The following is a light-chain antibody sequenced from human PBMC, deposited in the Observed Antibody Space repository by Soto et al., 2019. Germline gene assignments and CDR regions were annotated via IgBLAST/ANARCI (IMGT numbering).Light chain of an antibody. Sequence: DIVMTQSPAPLSVSPGESATLSCRASQSVSSDVAWYQQKPGQAPSLLIYGASTRATGTPARFSGSGSGTEFTLTISSLQSEDVAVYYCQQYIRWPLTFGGGTKVDI. J-gene: IGKJ4*01. CDR1: QSVSSD. CDR2: GAS. V-gene: IGKV3-15*01. CDR3: QQYIRWPLT.